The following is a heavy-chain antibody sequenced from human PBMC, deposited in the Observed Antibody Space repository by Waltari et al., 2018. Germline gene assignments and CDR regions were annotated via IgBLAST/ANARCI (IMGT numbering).Heavy chain of an antibody. CDR3: ARGRIAAAGMGY. J-gene: IGHJ4*02. D-gene: IGHD6-13*01. V-gene: IGHV4-59*11. CDR2: IYYSGST. Sequence: QVQLQESGPGLVKPSETLSLTCTVSGGSISSPYWSWIRQPPGKGLEWIGYIYYSGSTNYNPSLKSRVTISVDTSKNQFSLKLSSVTAADTAVYYCARGRIAAAGMGYWGQGTLVTVSS. CDR1: GGSISSPY.